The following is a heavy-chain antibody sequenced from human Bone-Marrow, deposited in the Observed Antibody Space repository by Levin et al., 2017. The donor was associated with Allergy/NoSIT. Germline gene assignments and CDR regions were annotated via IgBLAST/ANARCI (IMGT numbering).Heavy chain of an antibody. D-gene: IGHD2-21*02. J-gene: IGHJ4*02. Sequence: SETLSLTCAVSGGSISSGGYSWSWIRQPPGKGLEWIGYIYHSGSTYYIPSLKSRVTISVDRSKNQFSLKLSSVTAADTAVYYCARLLGGGDFYSDYWGQGTLVTVSS. V-gene: IGHV4-30-2*01. CDR2: IYHSGST. CDR1: GGSISSGGYS. CDR3: ARLLGGGDFYSDY.